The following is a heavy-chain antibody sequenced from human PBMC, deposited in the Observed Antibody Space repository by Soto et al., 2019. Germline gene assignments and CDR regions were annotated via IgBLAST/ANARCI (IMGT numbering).Heavy chain of an antibody. Sequence: KASETLSLTCAVYGGSFSGYYWSWIRQPPGKGLEWIGEINHSGSTNYNPSLKSRVTISVDTSKNQFSLKLSSVTAADTAVYYCARWAGGCSSTSCYTHGIDYWGQGTLVTVSS. CDR1: GGSFSGYY. D-gene: IGHD2-2*02. CDR3: ARWAGGCSSTSCYTHGIDY. J-gene: IGHJ4*02. CDR2: INHSGST. V-gene: IGHV4-34*01.